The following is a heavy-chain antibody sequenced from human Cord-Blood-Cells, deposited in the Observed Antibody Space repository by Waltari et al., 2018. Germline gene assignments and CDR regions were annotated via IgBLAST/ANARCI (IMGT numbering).Heavy chain of an antibody. J-gene: IGHJ4*02. CDR2: IYHSGST. V-gene: IGHV4-4*02. CDR3: ALLSGYSSSWYGNLLDY. CDR1: GGSISSSNW. D-gene: IGHD6-13*01. Sequence: QVQLQESGPGLVKPSGTLSLTCAVSGGSISSSNWWSWVRQPPGKGLEWIGEIYHSGSTNYNPSLKSRVTISVDKSKNQFSLKLSSVTAADTAVYYCALLSGYSSSWYGNLLDYWGQGTLVTVSS.